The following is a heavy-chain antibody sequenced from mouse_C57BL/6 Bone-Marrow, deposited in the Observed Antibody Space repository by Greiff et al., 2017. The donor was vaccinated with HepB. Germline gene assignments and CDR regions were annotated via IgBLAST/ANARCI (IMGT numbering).Heavy chain of an antibody. D-gene: IGHD1-1*01. Sequence: VHVKQSGAELVRPGASVKLSCTASGFNIKDYYMHWVKQRPEQGLEWIGRIDPEDGDTEYAPKFQGKATMTADTSSNTAYLQLSSLTSEDTAVYYCTTSGYYGSSYCCWGHGTTLTVSS. J-gene: IGHJ2*01. CDR1: GFNIKDYY. CDR2: IDPEDGDT. V-gene: IGHV14-1*01. CDR3: TTSGYYGSSYCC.